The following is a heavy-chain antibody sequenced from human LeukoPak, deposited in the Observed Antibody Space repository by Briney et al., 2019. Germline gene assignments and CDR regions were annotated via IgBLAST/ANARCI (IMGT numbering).Heavy chain of an antibody. V-gene: IGHV3-23*01. CDR2: ISGSVGST. J-gene: IGHJ3*02. CDR1: GFTFSSYA. Sequence: GGSLRLSCAASGFTFSSYAMSWVRQAPGKGLEWVSAISGSVGSTSYADSVKGRFTISRDNSKNTLYLQMNSLRAEDTAVYYCAKGTGVRGALGAFDIWGQGTMVTVSS. D-gene: IGHD3-10*01. CDR3: AKGTGVRGALGAFDI.